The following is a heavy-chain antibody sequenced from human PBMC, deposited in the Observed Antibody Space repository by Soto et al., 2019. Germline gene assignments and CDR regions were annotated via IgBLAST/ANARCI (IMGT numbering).Heavy chain of an antibody. Sequence: GASVKVSCKASGYTFTRYYMHWVRQAPGQGLEWMGIINPSGGSTSYAQKFQGRVTMTRDTRTVYMELNSLRSEDTAVYYCARIADCSTTSCSFPSRFHIRGYYYYYGLDVWGQGTTVTVSS. V-gene: IGHV1-46*01. D-gene: IGHD2-2*01. CDR2: INPSGGST. CDR3: ARIADCSTTSCSFPSRFHIRGYYYYYGLDV. CDR1: GYTFTRYY. J-gene: IGHJ6*02.